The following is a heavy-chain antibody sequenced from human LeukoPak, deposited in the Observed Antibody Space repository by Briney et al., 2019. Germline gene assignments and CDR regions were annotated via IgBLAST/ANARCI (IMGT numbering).Heavy chain of an antibody. V-gene: IGHV1-24*01. CDR3: ATLGTMVRRYFDY. J-gene: IGHJ4*02. CDR1: GYTLTELS. Sequence: EASVKVSCKVSGYTLTELSMHWARQAPGKGLEWMGGFDPEDGETIYAQKFQGRVTMTEDTSTDTAYMELSSLRSEDTAVYYCATLGTMVRRYFDYWGQGTLVTVSS. D-gene: IGHD3-10*01. CDR2: FDPEDGET.